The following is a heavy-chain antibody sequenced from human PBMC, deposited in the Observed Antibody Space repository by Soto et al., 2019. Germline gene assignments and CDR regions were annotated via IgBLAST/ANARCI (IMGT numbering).Heavy chain of an antibody. CDR1: GYTFTSYG. CDR3: GGGPHCSSTGCYAAYYYYYMDV. Sequence: QVQLVQSGAEVKKPGASVKVSCKASGYTFTSYGISWVRQAPGQGLEWMGWISAYNGNTNYAQKLQGRVTMTTDTPTGTAYMGLGGRRSDDPAVYYCGGGPHCSSTGCYAAYYYYYMDVWGKGTPVTVSS. J-gene: IGHJ6*03. CDR2: ISAYNGNT. D-gene: IGHD2-2*01. V-gene: IGHV1-18*01.